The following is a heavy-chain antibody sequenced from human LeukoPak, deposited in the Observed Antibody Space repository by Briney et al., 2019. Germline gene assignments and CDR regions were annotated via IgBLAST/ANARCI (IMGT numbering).Heavy chain of an antibody. J-gene: IGHJ6*02. CDR1: GGSFSGYY. V-gene: IGHV4-34*01. Sequence: SETLSLTCAVYGGSFSGYYWSWIRQPPGKGLEWIGEINHSGSTNYNPSLKSRVTISVDTSKNQFSLKLSSVTAADTAVYYCARDDEGGYYYYGMDVWGQGTTVTVSS. CDR3: ARDDEGGYYYYGMDV. CDR2: INHSGST. D-gene: IGHD1-1*01.